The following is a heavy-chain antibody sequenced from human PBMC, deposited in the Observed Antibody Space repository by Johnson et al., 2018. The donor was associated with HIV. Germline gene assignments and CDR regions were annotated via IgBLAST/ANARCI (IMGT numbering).Heavy chain of an antibody. J-gene: IGHJ3*02. Sequence: VQLVESGGGLVQPGGSLRLSCAASAFTVSSNYMSWVRQAPGKGLEWVSVIYSGGSTSYADSVKGRFTISRDNGKKSLYLQMNSLRAEDTALYYWGGEGPVEGGLRRYYDYVWGRASGAFDIWGQGTMGTVSS. D-gene: IGHD3-16*01. CDR3: GGEGPVEGGLRRYYDYVWGRASGAFDI. V-gene: IGHV3-66*01. CDR1: AFTVSSNY. CDR2: IYSGGST.